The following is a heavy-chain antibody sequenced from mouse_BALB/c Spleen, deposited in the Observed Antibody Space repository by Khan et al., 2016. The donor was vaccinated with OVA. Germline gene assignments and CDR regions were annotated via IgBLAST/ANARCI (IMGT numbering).Heavy chain of an antibody. CDR2: IRYDGDS. D-gene: IGHD3-1*01. V-gene: IGHV3-6*02. CDR3: ARWVSSGPAWCTY. CDR1: GYSITSGYF. Sequence: EVQLQESGPGLVKPSQSLSLTCSVTGYSITSGYFWNWIRQFPGNILEWMGYIRYDGDSNYNPSLKNRISITRDTSKNRFFLKLNSVTPEDTATYNCARWVSSGPAWCTYWGQVTLVTVSA. J-gene: IGHJ3*01.